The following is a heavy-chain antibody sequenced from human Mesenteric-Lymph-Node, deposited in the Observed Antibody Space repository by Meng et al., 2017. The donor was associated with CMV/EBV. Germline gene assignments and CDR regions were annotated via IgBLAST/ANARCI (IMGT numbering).Heavy chain of an antibody. CDR3: AKDLVGRFGEFPHYYGMDV. V-gene: IGHV3-9*01. J-gene: IGHJ6*02. CDR2: ISWNSGSI. Sequence: SLKISCAASGFTFDDYAMHWVRQAPGKGLEWVSGISWNSGSIGYADSVKGRFTISRDNAKNSLYLQMNSLRAEDTALYYCAKDLVGRFGEFPHYYGMDVWGQGTTVTVSS. D-gene: IGHD3-10*01. CDR1: GFTFDDYA.